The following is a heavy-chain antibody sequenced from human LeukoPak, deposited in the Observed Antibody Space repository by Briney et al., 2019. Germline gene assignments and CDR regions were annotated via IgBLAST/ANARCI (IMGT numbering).Heavy chain of an antibody. V-gene: IGHV3-23*01. CDR3: AKDLGDSSGYYPWYFDY. CDR2: ISGSDYRT. J-gene: IGHJ4*02. D-gene: IGHD3-22*01. Sequence: GGSLRLSCAASGFTLSSYAMSWVRQAPGKGLEWVSTISGSDYRTYYADSVKGRFSISRDNSKNTLYLQMNSLRAEDTAVYYCAKDLGDSSGYYPWYFDYWGQGTLVTVSS. CDR1: GFTLSSYA.